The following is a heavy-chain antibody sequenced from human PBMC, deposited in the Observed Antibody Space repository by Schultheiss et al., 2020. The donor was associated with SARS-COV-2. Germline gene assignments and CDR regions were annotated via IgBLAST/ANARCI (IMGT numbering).Heavy chain of an antibody. J-gene: IGHJ5*02. D-gene: IGHD6-13*01. Sequence: ASVKVSCKASGYTFINYAMQWVRQAPGQRLEWMGWISAYNGNTNYAQKLQGRVTMTTDTSTSTAYMELRSLRSDDTAVYYCARDWAAANNWFDPWGQGTLVTVSS. V-gene: IGHV1-18*01. CDR2: ISAYNGNT. CDR3: ARDWAAANNWFDP. CDR1: GYTFINYA.